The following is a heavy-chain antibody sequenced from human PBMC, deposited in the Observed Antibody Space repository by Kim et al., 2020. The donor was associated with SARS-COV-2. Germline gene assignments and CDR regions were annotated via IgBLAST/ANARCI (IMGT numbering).Heavy chain of an antibody. CDR3: ANVAVGI. CDR2: INRDSSYR. V-gene: IGHV3-11*06. J-gene: IGHJ3*02. Sequence: GGSLRLSCVTSGFTFSDYYMSWIRQAPGKGLEWGSYINRDSSYRNYADSVKGRFIISRDNAKKSLYLEVNSLRVEDTAVYYCANVAVGIWGQGTVVTVS. D-gene: IGHD6-19*01. CDR1: GFTFSDYY.